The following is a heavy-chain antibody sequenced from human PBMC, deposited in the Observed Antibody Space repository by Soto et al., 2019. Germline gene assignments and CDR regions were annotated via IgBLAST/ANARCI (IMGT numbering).Heavy chain of an antibody. CDR1: GFRFSSYA. D-gene: IGHD2-15*01. V-gene: IGHV3-23*01. CDR2: ISGSGGGI. CDR3: AKRNLVVRPPFDY. Sequence: EVQLLESGGGLVQPGGSLRLSCAASGFRFSSYAMSWVRQAPGKGLEWVSTISGSGGGIYYADSVQGRFNISRDNSKNTLDLQMNSLRAEDTAVYYCAKRNLVVRPPFDYWGQGTLVTVSS. J-gene: IGHJ4*02.